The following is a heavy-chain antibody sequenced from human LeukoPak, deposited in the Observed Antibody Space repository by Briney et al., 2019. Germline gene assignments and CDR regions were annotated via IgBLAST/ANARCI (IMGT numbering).Heavy chain of an antibody. Sequence: GGSLRLSCAASGFTFADYAMHWVRQAPGKGLEWVSLISWDGGSTYYADSVKGRFTISRDNSKNSLYLQMNSLRAEDTAVYYCAELGITMIGGVWGKGTTVTISS. V-gene: IGHV3-43D*03. CDR2: ISWDGGST. J-gene: IGHJ6*04. CDR3: AELGITMIGGV. CDR1: GFTFADYA. D-gene: IGHD3-10*02.